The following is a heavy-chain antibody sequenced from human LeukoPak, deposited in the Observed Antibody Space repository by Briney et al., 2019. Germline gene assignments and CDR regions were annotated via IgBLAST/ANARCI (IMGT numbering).Heavy chain of an antibody. D-gene: IGHD1-26*01. CDR1: GFTFSNFA. J-gene: IGHJ4*02. CDR2: ISDSGGAT. Sequence: PGGSLRLSCAASGFTFSNFAMSWVRQAPGKGLEWVSTISDSGGATYYADSVKGRFTISRDNSKNTLYLQMNSLRAEDTAVYYCARDNSGSYPKFDYWGQGTLVTVSS. CDR3: ARDNSGSYPKFDY. V-gene: IGHV3-23*01.